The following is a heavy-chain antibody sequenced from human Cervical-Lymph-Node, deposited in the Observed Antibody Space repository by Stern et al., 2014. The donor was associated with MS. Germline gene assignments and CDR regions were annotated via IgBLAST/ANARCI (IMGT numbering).Heavy chain of an antibody. CDR1: GYSFATYW. Sequence: EVQLVQSGAEVKKPGESLKISCEASGYSFATYWVAWVRQMPGKGLEWMGIAYPGDSDIRYSPSFQGQVTISVDKSISVAYLQWSSLKASDTAIYFCARGVGTNPYYFDYWGQGTLVTVSS. CDR3: ARGVGTNPYYFDY. V-gene: IGHV5-51*03. D-gene: IGHD1-26*01. J-gene: IGHJ4*02. CDR2: AYPGDSDI.